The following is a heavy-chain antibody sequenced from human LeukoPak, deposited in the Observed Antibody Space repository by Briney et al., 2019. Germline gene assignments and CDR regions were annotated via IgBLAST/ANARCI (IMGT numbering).Heavy chain of an antibody. V-gene: IGHV1-3*01. CDR3: ARDLGVVVIPTGEYYFDY. CDR1: GYTFTNFA. Sequence: ASVTVSCKASGYTFTNFAMHWVRQAPGQRLEWMGWINAGNGNTKYSQKFQGRVTITRDTSASTAYMELSSLRSEDAAVYYCARDLGVVVIPTGEYYFDYWGQGTLVTVSS. J-gene: IGHJ4*02. CDR2: INAGNGNT. D-gene: IGHD3-22*01.